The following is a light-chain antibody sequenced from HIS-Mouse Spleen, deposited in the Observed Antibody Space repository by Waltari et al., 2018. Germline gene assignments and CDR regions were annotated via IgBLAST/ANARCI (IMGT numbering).Light chain of an antibody. CDR3: SSYTSSSTRV. Sequence: QSALTQPASGSGSPGQSITIPCTGTSRYGWGYTYVLWYQQHPGKAPTLMIYEVSNRPSGVSNRFSGSKSGNTASLTISGLQAEDEADYYCSSYTSSSTRVFGGGTKLTVL. J-gene: IGLJ3*02. V-gene: IGLV2-14*01. CDR2: EVS. CDR1: SRYGWGYTY.